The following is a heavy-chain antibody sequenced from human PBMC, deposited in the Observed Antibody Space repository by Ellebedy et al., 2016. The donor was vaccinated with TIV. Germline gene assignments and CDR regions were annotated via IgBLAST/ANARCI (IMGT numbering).Heavy chain of an antibody. D-gene: IGHD3-9*01. J-gene: IGHJ3*02. CDR3: ARGVRYFDWPLDAFDI. CDR2: ISGSGGST. Sequence: PSETLSLTCTVSGGSISSYYWSWIRQPPGKGLEWVSAISGSGGSTYYADSVKGRFTISRDNSKNTLYLQMNSLRAEDTAVYYCARGVRYFDWPLDAFDIWGQGTMVTVSS. CDR1: GGSISSYY. V-gene: IGHV3-23*01.